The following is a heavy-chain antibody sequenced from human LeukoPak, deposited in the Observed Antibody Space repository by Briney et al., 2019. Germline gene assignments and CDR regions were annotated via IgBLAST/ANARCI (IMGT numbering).Heavy chain of an antibody. D-gene: IGHD6-13*01. CDR2: INHSGST. CDR1: GGSFSGYY. CDR3: ARAYSSSWYYYYGMDV. V-gene: IGHV4-34*01. Sequence: SETLSLTCAVYGGSFSGYYWSWIRQPPGKGLEWIGEINHSGSTNYNPSLKSRVTISVDTSKNQFSLKLNSVTAADTAVYYCARAYSSSWYYYYGMDVWGQGTTVTVSS. J-gene: IGHJ6*02.